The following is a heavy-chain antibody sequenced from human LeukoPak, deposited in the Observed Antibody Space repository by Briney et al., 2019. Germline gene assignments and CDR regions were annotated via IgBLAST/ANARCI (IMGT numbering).Heavy chain of an antibody. CDR2: IYYSGST. D-gene: IGHD3-3*01. CDR3: ARVRSVFRFLNWFDP. V-gene: IGHV4-59*01. Sequence: PSETLSLTCTVSGGSISSYYWSWIRQPPGKGLEWIGYIYYSGSTNYNPSLKSRVTISVDTSKNQFSLKLSSVTAADTAVYYCARVRSVFRFLNWFDPWGQGTLVTVSS. J-gene: IGHJ5*02. CDR1: GGSISSYY.